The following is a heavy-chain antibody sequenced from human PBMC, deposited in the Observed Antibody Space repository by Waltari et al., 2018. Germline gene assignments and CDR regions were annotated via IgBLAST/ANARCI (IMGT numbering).Heavy chain of an antibody. CDR2: IRYDGSKK. CDR1: GFTFSSYG. D-gene: IGHD3-10*01. CDR3: AKVGMVQGVETY. J-gene: IGHJ4*02. Sequence: QVQLVESGGGVVQPGGSLRLSCAASGFTFSSYGMHWVRTARGKGLELVAFIRYDGSKKYYADSVKGRFTISRDNSKSTLYLQMNSLRAEDTAVYYCAKVGMVQGVETYWGQGTLVTVSS. V-gene: IGHV3-30*02.